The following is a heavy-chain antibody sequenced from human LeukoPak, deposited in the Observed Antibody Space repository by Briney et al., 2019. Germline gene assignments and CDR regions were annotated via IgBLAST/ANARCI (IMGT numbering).Heavy chain of an antibody. D-gene: IGHD1-1*01. Sequence: GGCLRLSCVVSGFSVTNGWMSWVRQAPGKGLEWVGRIKRKTDSGTIDYGAPVKGRFTISRDDSKNTVYLQMNSLKTEDTAVYYCTAGLEKSDFDYWGQGTLVTVSS. V-gene: IGHV3-15*01. J-gene: IGHJ4*02. CDR1: GFSVTNGW. CDR3: TAGLEKSDFDY. CDR2: IKRKTDSGTI.